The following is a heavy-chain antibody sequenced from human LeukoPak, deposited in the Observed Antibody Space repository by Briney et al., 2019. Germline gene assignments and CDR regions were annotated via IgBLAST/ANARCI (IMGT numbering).Heavy chain of an antibody. CDR3: ARSHDHLWGNYPDY. J-gene: IGHJ4*02. CDR2: IHHDGRI. V-gene: IGHV4-34*01. D-gene: IGHD3-16*02. Sequence: PSQTLSLTCAVYGGSFSDYYWTWIRQPPGKGLEWIGEIHHDGRINYNPSLKSRVTLSVDKSKNQFSLRLNSVTAADTAMYYCARSHDHLWGNYPDYWGQGTLVTVSS. CDR1: GGSFSDYY.